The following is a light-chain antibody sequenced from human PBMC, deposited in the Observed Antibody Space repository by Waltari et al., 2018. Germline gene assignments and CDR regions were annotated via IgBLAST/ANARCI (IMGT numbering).Light chain of an antibody. CDR1: QRILSASNNKNY. J-gene: IGKJ4*01. CDR2: WAS. Sequence: SLGERATINCESSQRILSASNNKNYIAWYQQKPGQPPKLLIHWASTRQSGVPDRFSASGSGTDFTLTISSLQAEDVAVYYCQQYSTVPVTFGGGTKVEIK. CDR3: QQYSTVPVT. V-gene: IGKV4-1*01.